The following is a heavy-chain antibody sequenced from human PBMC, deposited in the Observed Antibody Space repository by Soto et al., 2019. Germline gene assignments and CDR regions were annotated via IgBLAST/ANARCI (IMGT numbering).Heavy chain of an antibody. D-gene: IGHD1-1*01. CDR1: GGSISSSSYY. J-gene: IGHJ4*02. CDR3: ARLIGGHSTRAFDY. CDR2: IYYSGST. V-gene: IGHV4-39*01. Sequence: PSETLSLTCTVSGGSISSSSYYWGWIRQPPGKGLEWIGSIYYSGSTYYNPSLKSRVTISVDTSKNQFSLKLSSVTAADTAVYYCARLIGGHSTRAFDYWGQGTLVTVSS.